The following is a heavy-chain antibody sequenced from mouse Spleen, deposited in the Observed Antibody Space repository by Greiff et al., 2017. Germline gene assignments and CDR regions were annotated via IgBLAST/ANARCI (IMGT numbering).Heavy chain of an antibody. J-gene: IGHJ4*01. CDR3: TTWPPTFYAMDY. Sequence: EVQLQQSGAELVRPGASVKLSCTASGFNIKDDYMHWVKQRPEQGLEWIGWIDPENGDTEYASKFQGKATITADTSSNTAYLQLSSLTSEDTAVYYCTTWPPTFYAMDYWGQGTSVTVSS. CDR1: GFNIKDDY. CDR2: IDPENGDT. V-gene: IGHV14-4*01.